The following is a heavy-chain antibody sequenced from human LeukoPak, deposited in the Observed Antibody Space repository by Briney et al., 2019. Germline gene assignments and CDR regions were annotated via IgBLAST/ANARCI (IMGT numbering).Heavy chain of an antibody. D-gene: IGHD3-16*01. CDR1: GYSISSGYY. J-gene: IGHJ4*02. V-gene: IGHV4-38-2*01. Sequence: PSETLSPTCAVSGYSISSGYYWGWIRQPPGKGLEWIGNIYHSGSTYYNPSLKSRVTISVDTSKNQFSLKLSSVTAADTAVYYCARLVWGSLTGYYFDYWGQGTLVTVSS. CDR3: ARLVWGSLTGYYFDY. CDR2: IYHSGST.